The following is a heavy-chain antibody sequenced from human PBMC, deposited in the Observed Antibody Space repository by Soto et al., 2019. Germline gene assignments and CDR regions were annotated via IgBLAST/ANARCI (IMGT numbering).Heavy chain of an antibody. CDR2: ISSSSTYT. CDR1: GFIFSDYY. CDR3: ARDYYYTSSGYSTSFDY. D-gene: IGHD3-22*01. V-gene: IGHV3-11*05. Sequence: QVQLVESGGGLVKPGGSLRLSCATSGFIFSDYYMSWIRQAPGKGLAWVSYISSSSTYTNYADSVEGRFTISRDNAKNSLYLQINSLRAEDTAVYYCARDYYYTSSGYSTSFDYWGQGTLVTVSS. J-gene: IGHJ4*02.